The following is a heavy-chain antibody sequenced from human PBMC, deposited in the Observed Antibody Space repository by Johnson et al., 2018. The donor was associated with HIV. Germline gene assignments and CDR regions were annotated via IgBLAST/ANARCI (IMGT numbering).Heavy chain of an antibody. CDR2: ISGSGSST. J-gene: IGHJ3*02. CDR1: GFTFSSYA. D-gene: IGHD1-26*01. CDR3: ARVRVGAFDI. V-gene: IGHV3-23*04. Sequence: MQLVESGGGLVQPGGSLRLSCAASGFTFSSYAMAWVRQAPGKGLEWVSTISGSGSSTHYTDSVKGRFTISRDNSRNTMYLQMNSLRAEDTAVYYCARVRVGAFDIWGQGTMVTVSS.